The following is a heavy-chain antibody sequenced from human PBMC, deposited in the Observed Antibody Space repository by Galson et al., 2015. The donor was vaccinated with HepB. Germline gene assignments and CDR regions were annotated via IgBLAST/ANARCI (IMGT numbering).Heavy chain of an antibody. Sequence: SLRLSCAASGFIFSDYGMHWVRQAPGKGLEWVSFISSDGSSRMYADSVKGRFGISRDNSKNTLYLQMNSLGVEDTAFYYCAKSPSANSWYEDCWGQGTLVTVSS. D-gene: IGHD6-13*01. V-gene: IGHV3-30*18. J-gene: IGHJ4*02. CDR1: GFIFSDYG. CDR2: ISSDGSSR. CDR3: AKSPSANSWYEDC.